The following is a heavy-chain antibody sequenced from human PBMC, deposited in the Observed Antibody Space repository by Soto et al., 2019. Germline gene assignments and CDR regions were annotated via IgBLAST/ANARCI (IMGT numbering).Heavy chain of an antibody. CDR3: ARCIQGDYYCGMDV. Sequence: ASVKVSFKASGYTFYSHSISWVRQAPGQGLEWMGRINADYGNTQYAQKFRGRVTMTTDTSTTTVYMELTNLRSDDTAVYYCARCIQGDYYCGMDVWG. CDR2: INADYGNT. CDR1: GYTFYSHS. J-gene: IGHJ6*02. V-gene: IGHV1-18*01. D-gene: IGHD5-18*01.